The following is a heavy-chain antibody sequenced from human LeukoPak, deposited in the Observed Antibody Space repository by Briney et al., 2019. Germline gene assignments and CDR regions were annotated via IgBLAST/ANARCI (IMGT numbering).Heavy chain of an antibody. D-gene: IGHD3-3*01. CDR3: AKDRPLRFLEWLPYYFDY. CDR1: GFTFSSYA. J-gene: IGHJ4*02. Sequence: GGSLRLSCAASGFTFSSYAMSWVRQAPGKGLEWVSAISGSGGSTYYADSVKGRFTISRDNSKNTLYLQMNSLRAEDTAVYYCAKDRPLRFLEWLPYYFDYWGQGTLVTVSS. V-gene: IGHV3-23*01. CDR2: ISGSGGST.